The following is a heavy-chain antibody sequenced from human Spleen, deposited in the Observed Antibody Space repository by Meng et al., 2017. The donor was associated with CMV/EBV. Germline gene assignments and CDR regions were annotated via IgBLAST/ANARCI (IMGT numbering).Heavy chain of an antibody. CDR2: IYNSGST. D-gene: IGHD6-13*01. CDR3: AREPEGINWFDP. Sequence: ASGPGVVTRSEVMYIICTVSGGSISSYDWRWIRQPAGKGLESIGRIYNSGSTNYHPSLKSRVTMSVDTSKNQFSLKLSSVTAADTAVYYCAREPEGINWFDPWGQGTLVTVSS. J-gene: IGHJ5*02. CDR1: GGSISSYD. V-gene: IGHV4-4*07.